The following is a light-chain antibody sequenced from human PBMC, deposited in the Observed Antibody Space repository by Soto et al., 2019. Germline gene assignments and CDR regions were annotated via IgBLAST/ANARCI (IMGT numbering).Light chain of an antibody. V-gene: IGKV1-5*01. CDR1: QPISKW. CDR2: DAS. Sequence: DIQMTQSPSTLPASVGDRVIITCRASQPISKWLAWYQQAPGKAPKLLIYDASNLKSGVPSRFSGSGSGAEFTLTINSLQPEDFATYYCQQSYSTPYTFGQGTKVDIK. J-gene: IGKJ2*01. CDR3: QQSYSTPYT.